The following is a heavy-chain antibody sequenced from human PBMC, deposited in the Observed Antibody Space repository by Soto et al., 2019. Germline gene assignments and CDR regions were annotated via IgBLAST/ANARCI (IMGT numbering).Heavy chain of an antibody. CDR2: ISYTGSA. Sequence: SETLSLTCTVSGGSISSYYWSWIRQPPGKGLEWIGYISYTGSANYNPSLKSRVSISLDTSKNQFSLKLTSVTAADTAVYYCARHISSGTYYADFWAQGSLVTVSS. J-gene: IGHJ1*01. D-gene: IGHD3-10*01. CDR3: ARHISSGTYYADF. CDR1: GGSISSYY. V-gene: IGHV4-59*08.